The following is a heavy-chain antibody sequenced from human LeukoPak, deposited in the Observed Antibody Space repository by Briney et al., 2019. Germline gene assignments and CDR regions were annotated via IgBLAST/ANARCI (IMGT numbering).Heavy chain of an antibody. CDR1: GYTFTAYY. J-gene: IGHJ4*02. CDR2: SASNTGDT. D-gene: IGHD2-8*02. V-gene: IGHV1-2*02. Sequence: ASVKVSCKASGYTFTAYYMHWVRQAPGPGHGRMGRSASNTGDTKYAQKFQGRLTITRDTSTGTVYMELRSLISGDTAVYYCASEAFCAGGTCHLQRVASWGPGTLLTVSS. CDR3: ASEAFCAGGTCHLQRVAS.